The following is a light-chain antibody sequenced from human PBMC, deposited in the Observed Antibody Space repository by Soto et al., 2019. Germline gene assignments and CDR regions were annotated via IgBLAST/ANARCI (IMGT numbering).Light chain of an antibody. J-gene: IGKJ1*01. V-gene: IGKV3-11*01. CDR3: QHRFNWSWT. Sequence: PGERATLSCRASQSVIRYLAWYQQRPGQAPRLLIYDASYRATGIPARFSGSGSGTDFTLTISSLEPEDFAVYYCQHRFNWSWTFGQGTKVEIK. CDR1: QSVIRY. CDR2: DAS.